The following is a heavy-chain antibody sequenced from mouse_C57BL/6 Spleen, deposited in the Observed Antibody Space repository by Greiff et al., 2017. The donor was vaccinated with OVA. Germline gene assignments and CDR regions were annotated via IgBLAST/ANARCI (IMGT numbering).Heavy chain of an antibody. V-gene: IGHV1-72*01. D-gene: IGHD3-2*02. CDR3: ARGTAQATKVWFAY. J-gene: IGHJ3*01. Sequence: VKLQQPGAELVKPGASVKLSCKASGYTFTSYWMHWVKQRPGRGLEWIGRIDPNSGGTKYNEKFKSKATLTVDKPSSTAYMQLSSLTSEDSAVYYCARGTAQATKVWFAYWGQGTLVTVSA. CDR1: GYTFTSYW. CDR2: IDPNSGGT.